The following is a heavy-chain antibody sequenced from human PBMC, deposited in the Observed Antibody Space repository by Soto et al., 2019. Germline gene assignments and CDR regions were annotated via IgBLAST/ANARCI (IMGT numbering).Heavy chain of an antibody. CDR1: GYSISSGYY. CDR3: AREVGYCSSTSCLNWFDP. CDR2: IYHSGST. V-gene: IGHV4-38-2*02. Sequence: SETLSLTCAVSGYSISSGYYWGWIRQPPGKGLEWIGSIYHSGSTYYNPSLKSRVTISVDTSKNQFSLKLSSVTAADTAVYYCAREVGYCSSTSCLNWFDPWGQGTLVTVSS. D-gene: IGHD2-2*01. J-gene: IGHJ5*02.